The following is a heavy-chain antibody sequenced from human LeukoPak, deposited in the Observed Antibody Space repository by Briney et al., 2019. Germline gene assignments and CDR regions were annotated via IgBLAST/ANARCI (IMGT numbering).Heavy chain of an antibody. V-gene: IGHV1-2*02. Sequence: ASVKVSCKASGGTFTGYYMHWVRQAPGQGLEWMGWINPNSGDTNYAQKFQGRVTMTRDTSISTAYMELSSLRSDDTAVYYCARRSTSSWSWFDPWGQGTLVTVSS. J-gene: IGHJ5*02. CDR2: INPNSGDT. D-gene: IGHD6-6*01. CDR1: GGTFTGYY. CDR3: ARRSTSSWSWFDP.